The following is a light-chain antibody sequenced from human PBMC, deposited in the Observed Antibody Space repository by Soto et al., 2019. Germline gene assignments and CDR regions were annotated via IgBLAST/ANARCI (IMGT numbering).Light chain of an antibody. CDR2: EVT. CDR3: SSYTSSTSWV. J-gene: IGLJ3*02. CDR1: NSDVGGYNY. Sequence: QSVLTQPASVSGSPGQSITISCTGTNSDVGGYNYVSWYQQYPGKVPKLMIYEVTNRPSGVSNRFSGSKSGNTASLTISGLQAEDEADYFCSSYTSSTSWVFGGGTKLTVL. V-gene: IGLV2-14*01.